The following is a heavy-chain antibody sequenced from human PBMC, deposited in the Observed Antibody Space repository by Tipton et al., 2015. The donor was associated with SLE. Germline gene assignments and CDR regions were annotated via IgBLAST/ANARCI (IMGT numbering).Heavy chain of an antibody. V-gene: IGHV1-69*01. Sequence: QVQLVQSGAEVKKPGASVKVSCKASDYTFTSYGISWVRQAPGQGLEWMGGIIPIFGTANYAQKFQGRVKITADESTSTAYMELTSLKSDDTAVYYCARGTGDIRYWGQGTLVTVSS. CDR1: DYTFTSYG. CDR2: IIPIFGTA. CDR3: ARGTGDIRY. D-gene: IGHD7-27*01. J-gene: IGHJ4*02.